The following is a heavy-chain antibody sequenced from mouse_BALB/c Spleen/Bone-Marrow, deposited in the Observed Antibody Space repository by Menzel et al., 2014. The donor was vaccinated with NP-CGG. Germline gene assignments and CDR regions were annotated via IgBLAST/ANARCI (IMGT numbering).Heavy chain of an antibody. Sequence: EVQGVESGGGLVEPGGSLKLSCAASGFTFSSYTMSWGRQTPEKRLERVATISSGGSYTYYPDSVKGRFTISRDNAKNTLYLQMSSLKSEDTAMYYCTRGSIYDGYYYAMDYWGQGTSVTVSS. CDR3: TRGSIYDGYYYAMDY. V-gene: IGHV5-6-4*01. CDR2: ISSGGSYT. D-gene: IGHD2-3*01. J-gene: IGHJ4*01. CDR1: GFTFSSYT.